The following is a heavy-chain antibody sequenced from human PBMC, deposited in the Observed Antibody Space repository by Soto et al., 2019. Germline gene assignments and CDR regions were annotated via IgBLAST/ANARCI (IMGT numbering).Heavy chain of an antibody. D-gene: IGHD6-13*01. Sequence: GGSLRLSCAASGFTFSSNWMIWVRQAPGKGLEWVATIKPDGSEQDYVESVKGRFTISRDNAKNSVHLQMNSLRAEDTAVYYCATVPWTAAASWGQGTLVTVSS. CDR2: IKPDGSEQ. CDR3: ATVPWTAAAS. CDR1: GFTFSSNW. J-gene: IGHJ5*02. V-gene: IGHV3-7*01.